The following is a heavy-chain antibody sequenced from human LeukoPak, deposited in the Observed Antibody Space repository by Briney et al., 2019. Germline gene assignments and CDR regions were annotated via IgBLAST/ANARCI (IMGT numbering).Heavy chain of an antibody. D-gene: IGHD6-6*01. CDR1: GYTFTGYY. CDR2: INPNSGGT. J-gene: IGHJ5*02. Sequence: SVKVSCKASGYTFTGYYMHWVRQAPGQGLEWMGWINPNSGGTNYAQKFQGRVTMTRDTSISTAYMELSRLRSDDTAVYYCARTVASRSAHNWFDPWGQGTLVTVSS. V-gene: IGHV1-2*02. CDR3: ARTVASRSAHNWFDP.